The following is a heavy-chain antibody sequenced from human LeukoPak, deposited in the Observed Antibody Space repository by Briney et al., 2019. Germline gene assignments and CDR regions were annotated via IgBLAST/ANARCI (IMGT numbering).Heavy chain of an antibody. Sequence: HWASVKVSCKASGGTFSSYAISWVRQAPGQGLEWMGGIIPIFGTANYAQKFQGRVTITADESTSTAYMELRSLRSDDTAVYYCAILIAAAGTGDYFDYWGQGTLVTVSS. V-gene: IGHV1-69*13. CDR1: GGTFSSYA. D-gene: IGHD6-13*01. J-gene: IGHJ4*02. CDR2: IIPIFGTA. CDR3: AILIAAAGTGDYFDY.